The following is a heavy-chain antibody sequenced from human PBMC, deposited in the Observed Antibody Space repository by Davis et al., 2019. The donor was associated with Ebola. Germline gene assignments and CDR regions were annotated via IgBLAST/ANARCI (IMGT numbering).Heavy chain of an antibody. D-gene: IGHD6-19*01. Sequence: MPGGSLRLSCTASGGSISSYYWSWIRQPPGKGLEWIGYIYYSGSTYYNPSLKSRVTISVDTSKNQFSLKLSSVTAADTAVYYCARRSGWIQYYFDYWGQGTLVTVSS. V-gene: IGHV4-59*04. CDR1: GGSISSYY. CDR3: ARRSGWIQYYFDY. CDR2: IYYSGST. J-gene: IGHJ4*02.